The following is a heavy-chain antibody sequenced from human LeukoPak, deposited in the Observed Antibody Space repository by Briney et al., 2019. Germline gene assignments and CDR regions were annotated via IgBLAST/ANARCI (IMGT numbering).Heavy chain of an antibody. V-gene: IGHV4-34*01. Sequence: SETLSLTCAVYGGSFSGYYWSWIRQPPGKGLEWIGEINHSGSTNYNPSLESRVTISVDTSKNQFSLKLSSVTAADTAVYYCARDLLDSYGYNYAFDIWGQGTMVTVSS. J-gene: IGHJ3*02. CDR1: GGSFSGYY. CDR3: ARDLLDSYGYNYAFDI. CDR2: INHSGST. D-gene: IGHD5-18*01.